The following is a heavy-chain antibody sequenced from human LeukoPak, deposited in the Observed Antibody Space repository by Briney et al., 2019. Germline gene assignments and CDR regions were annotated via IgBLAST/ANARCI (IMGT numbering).Heavy chain of an antibody. D-gene: IGHD2-15*01. J-gene: IGHJ6*04. Sequence: GGSLRLSCAASGFTFSSYWMSWVRQAPGKGLEWVANIKQDGSEKYYVDSVKGRFTISRDNAKNSLYLQMNSLRAEDTAVYYCARDQRSLGYCSGGSCYSGSYYYYGMDVWGKGTTVTVSS. CDR2: IKQDGSEK. CDR1: GFTFSSYW. CDR3: ARDQRSLGYCSGGSCYSGSYYYYGMDV. V-gene: IGHV3-7*03.